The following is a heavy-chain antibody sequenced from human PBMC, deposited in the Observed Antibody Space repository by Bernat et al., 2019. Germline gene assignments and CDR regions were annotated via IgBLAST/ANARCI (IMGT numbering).Heavy chain of an antibody. V-gene: IGHV3-30*18. CDR2: ISYDGSNK. Sequence: QVQLVESGGGVVQPGRSLRLSCTASGFTFSSYGMHWVRQAPGKGLEWVVVISYDGSNKYYADSVKGRFTISRDNSKNTLYLQMNSLRAEDTAVYYCAKSPYQLMRYYYYGMDVWGQGTTVTVSS. CDR3: AKSPYQLMRYYYYGMDV. CDR1: GFTFSSYG. J-gene: IGHJ6*02. D-gene: IGHD2-2*01.